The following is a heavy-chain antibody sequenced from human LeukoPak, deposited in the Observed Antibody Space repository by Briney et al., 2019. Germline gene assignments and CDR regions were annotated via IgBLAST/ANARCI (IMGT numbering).Heavy chain of an antibody. CDR1: GFTVSSNY. Sequence: GGSLRLPCAASGFTVSSNYMSWVRQAPEKGLEWVSVIYSGGSTYYADSVKGRFTISRDNSKNTLYLQMNSLRAEDTAVYYCARAIQNWGNWFDPWGQGTLVTVSS. CDR2: IYSGGST. CDR3: ARAIQNWGNWFDP. V-gene: IGHV3-53*01. J-gene: IGHJ5*02. D-gene: IGHD7-27*01.